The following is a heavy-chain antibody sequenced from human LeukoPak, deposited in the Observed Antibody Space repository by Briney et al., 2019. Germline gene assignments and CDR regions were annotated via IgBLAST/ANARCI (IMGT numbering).Heavy chain of an antibody. V-gene: IGHV5-51*01. CDR2: IYPGDSDT. D-gene: IGHD2-2*01. J-gene: IGHJ3*02. CDR1: GYSFTSYW. CDR3: ARSGIVVVPAASLGDDAFDI. Sequence: GESLKISCKGSGYSFTSYWIGWVRQMPGKGLEWMGIIYPGDSDTRYSPSFQGQVTISADKSISTAYLQWSSLKASDTAMYYCARSGIVVVPAASLGDDAFDIWGQGTMVTVSS.